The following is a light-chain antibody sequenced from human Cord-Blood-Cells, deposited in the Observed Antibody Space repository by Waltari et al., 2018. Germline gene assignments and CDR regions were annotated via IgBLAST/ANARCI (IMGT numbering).Light chain of an antibody. J-gene: IGKJ4*01. V-gene: IGKV3-11*01. CDR3: QQRSNWPPLT. CDR2: DAS. Sequence: EMVLTQSPATLSLSLGERATLPFRASQSVSSYLAWYQQKPGQAPRLLIYDASNRATCIPARFSGSGSGTDFTLTISSLEPEDFAVYYCQQRSNWPPLTFGGGTKVEIK. CDR1: QSVSSY.